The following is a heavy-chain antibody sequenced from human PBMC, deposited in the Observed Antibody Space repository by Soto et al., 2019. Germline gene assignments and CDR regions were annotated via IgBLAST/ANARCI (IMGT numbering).Heavy chain of an antibody. D-gene: IGHD3-22*01. CDR2: ITPMFGTP. CDR1: GRTFSSYT. Sequence: QVQLVQSGAEVKKPGSSVKVSCKASGRTFSSYTITWVRQAPGQGLEWMGGITPMFGTPNYAQKFRGRVTITADESSSTAYMELSSLRSKDTGMYFCARDGTLYCSRAYYYHYWGQGTLVTVSS. J-gene: IGHJ4*02. V-gene: IGHV1-69*01. CDR3: ARDGTLYCSRAYYYHY.